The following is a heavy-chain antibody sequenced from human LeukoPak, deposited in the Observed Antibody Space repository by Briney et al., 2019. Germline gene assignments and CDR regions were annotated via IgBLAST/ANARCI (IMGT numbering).Heavy chain of an antibody. CDR1: GFTFSSYA. V-gene: IGHV3-30*04. Sequence: GGSLRLSCAASGFTFSSYAMHWVRQAPGKGLEWVAVISYDGSNKYYADSVKGRFTISRDNSKNTLYLQMNSLRAEDTAVYYCARGLLAKYWGQGTLVTVSS. D-gene: IGHD1-26*01. CDR3: ARGLLAKY. J-gene: IGHJ4*02. CDR2: ISYDGSNK.